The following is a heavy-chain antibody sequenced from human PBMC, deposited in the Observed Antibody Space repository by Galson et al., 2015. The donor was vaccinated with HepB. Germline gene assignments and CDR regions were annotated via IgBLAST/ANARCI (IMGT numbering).Heavy chain of an antibody. CDR3: ARDQGFLEWLRWGGSFDI. Sequence: SLRLSCAASGFTFSSYSMNWVRQAPGKGLEWVSSISSSSSYIYYADSVKGRFTISRDNAKNSLYLQMNSLRSEDTAVYYCARDQGFLEWLRWGGSFDIWGQVTMVTVSS. CDR2: ISSSSSYI. J-gene: IGHJ3*02. D-gene: IGHD3-3*01. CDR1: GFTFSSYS. V-gene: IGHV3-21*01.